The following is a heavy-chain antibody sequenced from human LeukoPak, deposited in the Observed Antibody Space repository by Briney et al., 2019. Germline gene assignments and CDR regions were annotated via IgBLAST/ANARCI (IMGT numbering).Heavy chain of an antibody. CDR2: TYYRSKWYN. D-gene: IGHD5-12*01. CDR1: GDSVSSNSAA. Sequence: SQTLSLTCAISGDSVSSNSAAWNWIRQSPSRGLEWLGRTYYRSKWYNDYAVSVKSRITITPDTSKNQFSLKLSSVTAADTAVYYCARQQRWLRIYRDAFDIWGQGTMVTVSS. V-gene: IGHV6-1*01. CDR3: ARQQRWLRIYRDAFDI. J-gene: IGHJ3*02.